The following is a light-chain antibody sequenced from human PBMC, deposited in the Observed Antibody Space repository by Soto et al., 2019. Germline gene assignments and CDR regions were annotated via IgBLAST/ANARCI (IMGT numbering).Light chain of an antibody. Sequence: EIVLTQSPGTLSLSPGERATLSCRASQSVSNTYLAWYQQKPGQAPRLLIYGASSRATGIPDRFSGSGSGTDFTLTIIRLEPEDFAVYYCQQYGRSPGLFTFGPGTKVDIK. CDR3: QQYGRSPGLFT. CDR1: QSVSNTY. CDR2: GAS. V-gene: IGKV3-20*01. J-gene: IGKJ3*01.